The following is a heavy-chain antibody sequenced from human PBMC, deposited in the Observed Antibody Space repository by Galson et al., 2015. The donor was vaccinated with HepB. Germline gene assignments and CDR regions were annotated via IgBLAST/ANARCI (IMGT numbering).Heavy chain of an antibody. CDR1: GDSVSSNSAA. D-gene: IGHD1-1*01. CDR3: ARVRGGTFDY. CDR2: TYYRSKWYN. J-gene: IGHJ4*02. Sequence: AISGDSVSSNSAAWNWIRQSPLRGLEWLGRTYYRSKWYNDCAVSVKSRITINPDTSKNQFSLQLNSVTPDDTAVYYCARVRGGTFDYWGQGTLVTVSS. V-gene: IGHV6-1*01.